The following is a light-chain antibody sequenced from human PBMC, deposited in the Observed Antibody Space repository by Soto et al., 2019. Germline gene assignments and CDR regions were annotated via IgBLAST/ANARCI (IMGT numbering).Light chain of an antibody. CDR1: QSISSW. V-gene: IGKV1-5*03. Sequence: DIQMTQSPSTLSASVGDRVTITCRASQSISSWLAWYQQKPGKAPKLLIYKASSLESGVPSRFSDSGSGTEFPTTISSRRPDDFKTFYHQNYISLWTLGQGTKVK. CDR3: QNYISLWT. J-gene: IGKJ1*01. CDR2: KAS.